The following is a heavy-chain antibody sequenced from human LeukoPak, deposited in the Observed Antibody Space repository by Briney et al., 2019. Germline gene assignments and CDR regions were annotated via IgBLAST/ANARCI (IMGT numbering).Heavy chain of an antibody. D-gene: IGHD6-6*01. Sequence: ASVKVSCKASGYTFTSYGISWVRQPPGQGLEWRGWISAYNGNTNYAQKLQGRVTMTTDTSTSTAYMELRSLRSDDTAVYYCASTSVGSSDAFDIWGQGTMVTVSS. CDR1: GYTFTSYG. CDR3: ASTSVGSSDAFDI. V-gene: IGHV1-18*01. J-gene: IGHJ3*02. CDR2: ISAYNGNT.